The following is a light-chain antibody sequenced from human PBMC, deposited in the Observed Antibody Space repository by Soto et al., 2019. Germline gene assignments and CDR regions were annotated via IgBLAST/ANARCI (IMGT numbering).Light chain of an antibody. CDR2: DVS. CDR3: CSLPASPYL. Sequence: QSVLTQPRSVSGSPGQSVTISCTGTSSDVGRYNYVSWYQHHPGKAPKLMIYDVSTRPSGVPDRFSGSKSGTTASLTISGLQAEDEADYYCCSLPASPYLFGSGTNSTVL. V-gene: IGLV2-11*01. CDR1: SSDVGRYNY. J-gene: IGLJ1*01.